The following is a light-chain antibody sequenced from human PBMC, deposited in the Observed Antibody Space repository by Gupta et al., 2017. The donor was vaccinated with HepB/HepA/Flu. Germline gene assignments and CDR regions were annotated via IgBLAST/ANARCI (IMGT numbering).Light chain of an antibody. CDR2: QDY. CDR1: KFGDKY. V-gene: IGLV3-1*01. CDR3: QAWDSTNGV. Sequence: SYDLPQPPSVSVPPGQTASITCSGDKFGDKYTYWYQQKPVQSPVLVIYQDYKRTAGIPERFSGSNSENTATLTISGTQAVDEDDYYCQAWDSTNGVFGTGTKVTVL. J-gene: IGLJ1*01.